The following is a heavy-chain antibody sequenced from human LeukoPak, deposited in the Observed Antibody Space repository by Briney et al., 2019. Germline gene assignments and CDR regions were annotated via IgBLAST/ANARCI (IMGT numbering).Heavy chain of an antibody. J-gene: IGHJ4*02. CDR2: IRSDGSNK. CDR3: AKDQSITTIVGQEYYFDY. CDR1: GFTFSTYG. V-gene: IGHV3-30*02. D-gene: IGHD3-22*01. Sequence: GGSPRLSCAASGFTFSTYGMHWVRQAPGKGLEWVVFIRSDGSNKYYADSVKGRFTISRDKSKNTLYLQMNSLRAEDTALYYCAKDQSITTIVGQEYYFDYWGQGTLVTVSS.